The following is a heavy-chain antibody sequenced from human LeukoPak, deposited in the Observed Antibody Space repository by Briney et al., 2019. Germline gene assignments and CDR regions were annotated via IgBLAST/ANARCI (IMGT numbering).Heavy chain of an antibody. V-gene: IGHV3-33*01. J-gene: IGHJ4*02. D-gene: IGHD2-15*01. CDR3: ARQHCSGGDCYFFD. CDR2: IWYDGNNK. Sequence: GGSLSLAWAAAGFPFGSFGMHWVRQAPGRGRGWVALIWYDGNNKYYADSVKGRFTISRDNSKNTLYLQLNSLRAEDTAVYYCARQHCSGGDCYFFDWGQGTLVTVSS. CDR1: GFPFGSFG.